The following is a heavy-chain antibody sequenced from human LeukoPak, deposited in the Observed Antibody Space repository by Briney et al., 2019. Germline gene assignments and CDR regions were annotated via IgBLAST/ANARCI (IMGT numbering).Heavy chain of an antibody. CDR1: GGSISSYY. CDR2: IYYSGST. J-gene: IGHJ4*02. D-gene: IGHD2-15*01. V-gene: IGHV4-59*01. CDR3: ARIRMVVAATDYFDY. Sequence: PSETLSLTCTVSGGSISSYYWSWIRQPPGKGLEWIGYIYYSGSTNYNPSLKSRVTISVDTSKNQFSLKLSSVTAADTAVYYCARIRMVVAATDYFDYWGQGTLVTVSS.